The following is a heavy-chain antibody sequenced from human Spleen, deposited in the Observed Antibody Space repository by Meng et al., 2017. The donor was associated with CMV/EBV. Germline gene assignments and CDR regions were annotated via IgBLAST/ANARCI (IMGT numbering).Heavy chain of an antibody. D-gene: IGHD6-6*01. CDR1: DGSISSSSYY. J-gene: IGHJ4*02. V-gene: IGHV4-39*01. CDR2: IYYSGST. CDR3: ARQSIAARERFDY. Sequence: SETLSLTCTVFDGSISSSSYYWGWIRQPPGKGLEWIGSIYYSGSTYYNPSLKSRVTISVDTSKNQFSLKLSSVTAADTAVYYCARQSIAARERFDYWGQGTLVTVSS.